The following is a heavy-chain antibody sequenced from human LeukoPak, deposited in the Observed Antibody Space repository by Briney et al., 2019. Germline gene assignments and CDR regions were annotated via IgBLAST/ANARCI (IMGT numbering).Heavy chain of an antibody. CDR3: AKVANNFWSGLDY. Sequence: GGSLRLSCAASGFTFNTYAMNWVRQAPGKGLEWVSGITTNGDSTYYADSVKGRFTLFRDNSKSTLYLQMNSLRAEDTAIYYCAKVANNFWSGLDYWGQGALVTVSS. CDR2: ITTNGDST. D-gene: IGHD3-3*01. CDR1: GFTFNTYA. V-gene: IGHV3-23*01. J-gene: IGHJ4*02.